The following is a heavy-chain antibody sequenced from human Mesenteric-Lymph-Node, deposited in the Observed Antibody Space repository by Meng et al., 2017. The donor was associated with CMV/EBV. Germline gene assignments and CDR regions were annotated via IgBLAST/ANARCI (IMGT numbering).Heavy chain of an antibody. D-gene: IGHD6-6*01. J-gene: IGHJ5*02. V-gene: IGHV3-30-3*01. CDR3: ARGYSSSAGDWFDP. Sequence: GESLKISCAASGFSFSSYAMHWVRQAPGKGLEWVALILYDGTNKFYADSVKGRSTISRDSSKNTLYLQMNNLRIDDTAVYFCARGYSSSAGDWFDPWGQGTLVTVSS. CDR1: GFSFSSYA. CDR2: ILYDGTNK.